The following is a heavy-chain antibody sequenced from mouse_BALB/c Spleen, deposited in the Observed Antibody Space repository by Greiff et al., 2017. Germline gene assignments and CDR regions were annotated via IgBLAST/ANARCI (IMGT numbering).Heavy chain of an antibody. Sequence: EVQGVESGGGLVQPGGSRKLSCAASGFTFSSFGMHWVRQAPEKGLEWVAYISSGSSTIYYADTVKGRFTISRDNPKNTLFLQLTSLRSEDTAMYYCARSNSYAMDYWGQRTSVTVSS. D-gene: IGHD4-1*01. CDR1: GFTFSSFG. CDR2: ISSGSSTI. J-gene: IGHJ4*01. CDR3: ARSNSYAMDY. V-gene: IGHV5-17*02.